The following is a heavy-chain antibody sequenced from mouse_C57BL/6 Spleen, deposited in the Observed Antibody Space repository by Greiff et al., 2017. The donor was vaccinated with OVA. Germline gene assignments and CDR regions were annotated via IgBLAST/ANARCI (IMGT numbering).Heavy chain of an antibody. V-gene: IGHV3-6*01. J-gene: IGHJ2*01. Sequence: EVQLQESGPGLVKPSQSLSLTCSVTGYSITSGYYWNWIRQFPGNKLEWMGYISYDGSNNYNPSLKNRISITRDTSKNQFFLKLNSVTTEDTATYYCARRDYGSSPYFDYWGQGTTLTVSS. D-gene: IGHD1-1*01. CDR1: GYSITSGYY. CDR3: ARRDYGSSPYFDY. CDR2: ISYDGSN.